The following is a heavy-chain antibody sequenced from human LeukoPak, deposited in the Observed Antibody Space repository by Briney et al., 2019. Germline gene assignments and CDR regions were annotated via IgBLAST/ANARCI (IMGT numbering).Heavy chain of an antibody. D-gene: IGHD2-15*01. CDR3: ARRGRHSQFDY. CDR1: GGSISSYY. Sequence: SETLSLTCTVSGGSISSYYWGWVRQPPGKGLEWIGSIYYSGTTYYNPSLKSRVTISVDTSKNQFSLKLSSVTAADTAVYYCARRGRHSQFDYWGQGTLVTVSS. CDR2: IYYSGTT. J-gene: IGHJ4*02. V-gene: IGHV4-39*01.